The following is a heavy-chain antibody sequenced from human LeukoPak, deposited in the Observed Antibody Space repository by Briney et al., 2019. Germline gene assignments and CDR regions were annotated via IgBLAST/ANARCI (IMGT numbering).Heavy chain of an antibody. D-gene: IGHD3-16*01. J-gene: IGHJ4*02. Sequence: GRSLRLSCAASGFTFSSYAMHWVRQAPGKGLEWVAVISYDGSNKYYADSVKGRFTISRDNSKNTLYLQMNSLRAEDTAVYYCAREGVGGFDYWGQGTLVTVSS. CDR1: GFTFSSYA. CDR3: AREGVGGFDY. V-gene: IGHV3-30*04. CDR2: ISYDGSNK.